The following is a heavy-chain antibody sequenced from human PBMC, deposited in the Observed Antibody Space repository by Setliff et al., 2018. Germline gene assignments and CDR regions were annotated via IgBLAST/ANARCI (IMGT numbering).Heavy chain of an antibody. CDR1: GFTFNNYV. CDR2: ISRSGDKT. Sequence: GESLRLSCATSGFTFNNYVMNWVRQAPGKGLEWVSAISRSGDKTYYADSVKGRFIISRDNAKNSLYLQMNSLRAEDTAIYYCVRALAYYYMDVWGKGTTVTVSS. CDR3: VRALAYYYMDV. V-gene: IGHV3-23*01. J-gene: IGHJ6*03.